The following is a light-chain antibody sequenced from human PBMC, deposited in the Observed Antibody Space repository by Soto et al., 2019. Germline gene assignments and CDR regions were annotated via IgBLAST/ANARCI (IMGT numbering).Light chain of an antibody. CDR3: QQYGSSRT. J-gene: IGKJ1*01. CDR1: QSVSSNS. V-gene: IGKV3-20*01. Sequence: EIVLTQSPCTLSFSPGERSTLSCKASQSVSSNSLAWYQQKPGQAPRLLIYGASSGATGIPDRFSGSGSGTDFTLTISRLEPEDFAVYYCQQYGSSRTFGQGTKVDIK. CDR2: GAS.